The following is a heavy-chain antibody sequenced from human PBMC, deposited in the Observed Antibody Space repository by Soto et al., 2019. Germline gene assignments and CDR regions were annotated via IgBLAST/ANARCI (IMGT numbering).Heavy chain of an antibody. J-gene: IGHJ5*02. V-gene: IGHV3-23*01. CDR2: IGGSGAGT. D-gene: IGHD3-10*01. CDR3: AKDYYYGAGSYGSYDA. CDR1: GFSFSNYA. Sequence: EVQVLESGGGLVQPEGSLRLSCAASGFSFSNYAMTWVRQAPGKGLEWVSIIGGSGAGTYYADSVKGRFTISRDNSKNMLYLQMNSLRAEDTAVYYCAKDYYYGAGSYGSYDAWGQGTLVTVSS.